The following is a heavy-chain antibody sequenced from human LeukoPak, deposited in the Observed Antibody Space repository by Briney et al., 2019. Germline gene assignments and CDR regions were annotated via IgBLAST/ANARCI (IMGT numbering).Heavy chain of an antibody. CDR3: ARDLYIVVVTAHDAFDI. Sequence: ASVKVSCKASGYTFTGYYMHRVRQAPGQGLEWMGRINPNSGGTNYAQKFQGRVTMTRDTSISTAYMELSRLRSDDTAVYYCARDLYIVVVTAHDAFDIWGQGTMVTVSS. CDR1: GYTFTGYY. J-gene: IGHJ3*02. D-gene: IGHD2-21*02. V-gene: IGHV1-2*02. CDR2: INPNSGGT.